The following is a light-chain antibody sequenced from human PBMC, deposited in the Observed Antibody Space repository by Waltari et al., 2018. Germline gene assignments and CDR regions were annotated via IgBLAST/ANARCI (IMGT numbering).Light chain of an antibody. CDR2: EVS. CDR3: CSYAGSSTWV. V-gene: IGLV2-23*02. J-gene: IGLJ3*02. Sequence: QSALTQPASVSGSPGQSITISCTGTSSDFGSYNLVSWYQHHPGKAPKLMIYEVSKRPSGLSNRFSGSKSGNTASLTISGLQAEDEADYYCCSYAGSSTWVFGGGTKVTVL. CDR1: SSDFGSYNL.